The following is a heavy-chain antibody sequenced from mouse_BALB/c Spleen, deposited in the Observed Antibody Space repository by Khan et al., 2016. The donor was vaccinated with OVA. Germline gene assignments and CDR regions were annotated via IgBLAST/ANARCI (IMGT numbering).Heavy chain of an antibody. Sequence: QVRLQQSGPELVKPGASVKMSCKASGYIFTDYVLTWVKQRTGQGLEWIGEIYPGSGDIYYNEKSKGKATLTADKSSKIAYIQLNSLASEDSAVYFCARGGYGTSGAYWGQGTLVTVSA. D-gene: IGHD1-1*01. CDR2: IYPGSGDI. J-gene: IGHJ3*01. CDR3: ARGGYGTSGAY. V-gene: IGHV1-81*01. CDR1: GYIFTDYV.